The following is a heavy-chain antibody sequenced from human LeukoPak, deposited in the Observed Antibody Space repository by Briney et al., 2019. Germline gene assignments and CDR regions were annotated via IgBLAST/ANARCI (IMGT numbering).Heavy chain of an antibody. CDR2: IWYDGSNK. J-gene: IGHJ6*02. CDR1: GFTFSSYG. V-gene: IGHV3-33*01. Sequence: GGSLRLSCAASGFTFSSYGMHWVRQAPGKGLEWVAVIWYDGSNKYYADSVKGQFTISRDNSKNTLYLQMNSLRAEDTAVYYCARDDNDFWSGYHYYYGMDVWGQGTTVTVSS. D-gene: IGHD3-3*01. CDR3: ARDDNDFWSGYHYYYGMDV.